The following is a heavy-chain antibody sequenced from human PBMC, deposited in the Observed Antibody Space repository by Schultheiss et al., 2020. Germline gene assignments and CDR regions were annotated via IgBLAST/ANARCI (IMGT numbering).Heavy chain of an antibody. CDR1: GGSFSGYY. J-gene: IGHJ5*02. CDR3: ARGPERWYWFDP. V-gene: IGHV4-34*01. CDR2: INHSGST. D-gene: IGHD1-1*01. Sequence: SETLSLTCAVYGGSFSGYYWSWIRQPPGKGLEWIGEINHSGSTYYNPSLKSRVTISVDTSKNQFSLKLSSVTAADTAVYYCARGPERWYWFDPWGQGTLVTVSS.